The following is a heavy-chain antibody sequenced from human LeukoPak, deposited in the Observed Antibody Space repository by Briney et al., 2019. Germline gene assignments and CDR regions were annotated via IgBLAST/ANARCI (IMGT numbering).Heavy chain of an antibody. Sequence: SETLSLTCTVSGGSISSYYWSWIRQPAGKGLEWLGRIYTSGSTNYNPSLKSRVTMSVDTSKNQFSLKLSSVTAADTAVYYCARVLLTAAVEGGNWFDPWGQGTLVTVSS. J-gene: IGHJ5*02. CDR1: GGSISSYY. V-gene: IGHV4-4*07. D-gene: IGHD6-13*01. CDR3: ARVLLTAAVEGGNWFDP. CDR2: IYTSGST.